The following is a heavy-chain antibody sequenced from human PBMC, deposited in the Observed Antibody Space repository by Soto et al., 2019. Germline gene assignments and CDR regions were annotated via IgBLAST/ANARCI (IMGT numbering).Heavy chain of an antibody. Sequence: PSETLSLICTVSGGSISTSNYYWSWIRQPPGKGLEWIGEISQSGNTNYSPSLKSRVSISIDTSKKQFSLNLASVSAADTAVYYXARAPKVSGSSQTRPDFWGQGTLVTVSS. CDR3: ARAPKVSGSSQTRPDF. CDR1: GGSISTSNYY. D-gene: IGHD6-6*01. CDR2: ISQSGNT. V-gene: IGHV4-39*07. J-gene: IGHJ4*02.